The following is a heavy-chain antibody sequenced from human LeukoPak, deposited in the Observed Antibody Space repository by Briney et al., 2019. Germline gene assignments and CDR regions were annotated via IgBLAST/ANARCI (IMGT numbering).Heavy chain of an antibody. CDR1: GFTFSSYW. Sequence: GGSLRLSCAASGFTFSSYWMSWVRQAPGKGLELVANIKQDGSEKYYVDSVKGRFTISRDNAKNSLYLQMSSLRAEDTAVYYCARGGYTVWMTARFDPWGQGTLVTVSS. CDR2: IKQDGSEK. V-gene: IGHV3-7*01. J-gene: IGHJ5*02. D-gene: IGHD2-2*02. CDR3: ARGGYTVWMTARFDP.